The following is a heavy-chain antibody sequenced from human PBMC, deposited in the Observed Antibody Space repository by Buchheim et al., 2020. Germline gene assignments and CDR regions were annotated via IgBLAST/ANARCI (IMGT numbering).Heavy chain of an antibody. V-gene: IGHV3-20*04. CDR3: ARDVDEEDTTYSWFDP. Sequence: EVQLVESGGGVVRPGGSLRLSCAVFGFTFDDYGMNWVRQVPGKGLEWVSGINWYGWYTAYADSVKGRFTISRDNAKNALYLQMNSLRDEDTAFYYCARDVDEEDTTYSWFDPWGQGTL. D-gene: IGHD1-1*01. CDR1: GFTFDDYG. CDR2: INWYGWYT. J-gene: IGHJ5*02.